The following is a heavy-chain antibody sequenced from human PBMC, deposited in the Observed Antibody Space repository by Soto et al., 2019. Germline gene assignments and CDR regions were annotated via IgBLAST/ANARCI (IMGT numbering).Heavy chain of an antibody. D-gene: IGHD3-10*01. CDR3: ARGGGYYYGSGRVFDR. CDR1: GYTFTSYD. V-gene: IGHV1-8*01. Sequence: QVQLVQSGAEVTKPGASVKVSCTASGYTFTSYDINWVRQATGQGLEWMGWMNPNSGNTGYAQKFQGRVTMTRNTCIRTAYMELSSLRTEDTAVYYCARGGGYYYGSGRVFDRWGQGTLVTVSS. CDR2: MNPNSGNT. J-gene: IGHJ5*02.